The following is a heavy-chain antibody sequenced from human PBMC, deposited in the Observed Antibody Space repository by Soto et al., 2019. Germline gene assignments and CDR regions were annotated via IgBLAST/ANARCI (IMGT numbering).Heavy chain of an antibody. V-gene: IGHV3-30*18. CDR2: ISPDGINK. D-gene: IGHD6-19*01. J-gene: IGHJ4*02. Sequence: QVQWVESGGGVVQPGGSLRLSCAVSGFTFSDYGMHWDRQAPGKGLEWVAVISPDGINKYYPESLRGRLTISRDNSKNTLYLQLSSLRGEDTAVYSAMKPSGWYPDYWGQGTHGTVSS. CDR3: MKPSGWYPDY. CDR1: GFTFSDYG.